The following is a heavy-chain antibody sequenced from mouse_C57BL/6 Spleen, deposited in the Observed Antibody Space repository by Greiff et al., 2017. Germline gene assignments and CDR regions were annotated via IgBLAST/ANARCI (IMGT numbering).Heavy chain of an antibody. Sequence: QVQLQQPGAELVKPGASVKLSCKASGYTFTSYWMQWVKQRPGQGLEWIGEIDPSDSYTNYNQKFKGKATLTVDTSSSTAYMQLSSLTSEDSAVYYGARGIYDYGRGDMDYWGQGTSVTVSS. CDR3: ARGIYDYGRGDMDY. CDR1: GYTFTSYW. CDR2: IDPSDSYT. J-gene: IGHJ4*01. D-gene: IGHD1-1*01. V-gene: IGHV1-50*01.